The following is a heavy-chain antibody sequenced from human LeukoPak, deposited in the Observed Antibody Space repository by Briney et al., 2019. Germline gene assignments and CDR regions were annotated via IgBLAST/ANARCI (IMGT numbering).Heavy chain of an antibody. CDR3: ARDDCSGGTCSVAFDF. D-gene: IGHD2-15*01. V-gene: IGHV1-18*01. CDR1: GYTFKNYG. Sequence: ASVKVSCKASGYTFKNYGISWVRLAPGVGLEWLGWITPYGNRIYAWKFQDRVTMNTDTSTNTADLELRGLTSDDTAIYYCARDDCSGGTCSVAFDFWGQGTHVTVSS. CDR2: ITPYGNR. J-gene: IGHJ4*02.